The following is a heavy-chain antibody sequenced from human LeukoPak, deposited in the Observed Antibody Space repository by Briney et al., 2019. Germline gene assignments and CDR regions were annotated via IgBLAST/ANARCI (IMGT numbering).Heavy chain of an antibody. Sequence: EGSLRLSCAASGFTFSSDSLNWVRQAPGKGLEWISSISSSSSYIHYADSVKGRFTISRDNAKNSMYLQMNSLRAEDTAVYYCARDRVAEGAYFDYWGQGTLVTVSS. CDR1: GFTFSSDS. V-gene: IGHV3-21*01. CDR3: ARDRVAEGAYFDY. J-gene: IGHJ4*02. CDR2: ISSSSSYI. D-gene: IGHD6-13*01.